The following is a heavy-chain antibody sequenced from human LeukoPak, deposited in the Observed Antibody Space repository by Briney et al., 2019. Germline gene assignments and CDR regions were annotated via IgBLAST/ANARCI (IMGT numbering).Heavy chain of an antibody. CDR3: ARGRDGYSNAFDI. CDR1: GGSISSSNYY. CDR2: IYYSGST. J-gene: IGHJ3*02. D-gene: IGHD5-24*01. Sequence: SETLSLTCTVSGGSISSSNYYWGWIRQPPGKGLEWIGSIYYSGSTYYNPSLKSRVTISVDTPKNQFSLKLSSVTAADTAVYYCARGRDGYSNAFDIWGQGTMVTVSS. V-gene: IGHV4-39*07.